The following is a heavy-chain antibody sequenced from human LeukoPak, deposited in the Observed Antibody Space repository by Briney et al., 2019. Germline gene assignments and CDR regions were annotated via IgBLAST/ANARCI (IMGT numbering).Heavy chain of an antibody. Sequence: GGSLRLSCAASGFTFSSYSMNWVRQAPGKGLEWVSSISSSSSYIYYADSVKGLFTISRHNAKNSLYLQMNSLRAEDTAVYYCARASRTDAFDIWGQGKMVTVSS. J-gene: IGHJ3*02. CDR2: ISSSSSYI. CDR3: ARASRTDAFDI. CDR1: GFTFSSYS. V-gene: IGHV3-21*01. D-gene: IGHD1-14*01.